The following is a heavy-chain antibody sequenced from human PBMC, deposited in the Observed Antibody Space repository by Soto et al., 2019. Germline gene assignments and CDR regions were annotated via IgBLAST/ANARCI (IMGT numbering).Heavy chain of an antibody. CDR2: IYYSGST. CDR3: ASRHSSPYFDY. Sequence: SETLSLTCTVSGGSVDSNRYYWAWIRQPPGKGLEWIGSIYYSGSTYYNPSLKSRVTISVDTSKNQFSLKLNSVTAADTAVYYCASRHSSPYFDYWGQGTLVTVS. CDR1: GGSVDSNRYY. V-gene: IGHV4-30-4*08. D-gene: IGHD6-13*01. J-gene: IGHJ4*02.